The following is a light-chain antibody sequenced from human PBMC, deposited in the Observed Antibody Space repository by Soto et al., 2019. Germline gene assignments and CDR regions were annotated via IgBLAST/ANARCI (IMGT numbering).Light chain of an antibody. Sequence: DIQMTQSPSSLSASVGDRVTITCRASQGISKYLAWYQHKPGKVPKLLISTASTLQSGVPSRFSGSGSGTDFTLTISSLQPEDVATYYCQKYNPAPSTFGPGTKVDIK. V-gene: IGKV1-27*01. J-gene: IGKJ3*01. CDR1: QGISKY. CDR2: TAS. CDR3: QKYNPAPST.